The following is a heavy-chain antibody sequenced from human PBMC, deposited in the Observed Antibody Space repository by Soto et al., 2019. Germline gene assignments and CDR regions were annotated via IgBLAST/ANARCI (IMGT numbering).Heavy chain of an antibody. V-gene: IGHV3-23*01. CDR3: AKQAGYSSDPFDY. J-gene: IGHJ4*02. D-gene: IGHD6-19*01. CDR2: LSGGGNRP. CDR1: GFAFSTFA. Sequence: GGSLRLSCAASGFAFSTFAMSWVRQAPGKGLEWVSSLSGGGNRPYYAASVKGRITISRDNPKNTLYLQMSSLRAEDTAVYYCAKQAGYSSDPFDYWGQGTVVTVSS.